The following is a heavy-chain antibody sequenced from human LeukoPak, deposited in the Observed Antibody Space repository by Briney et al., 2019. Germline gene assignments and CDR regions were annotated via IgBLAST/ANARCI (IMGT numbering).Heavy chain of an antibody. Sequence: GGSLRLSCAASGFTFSSYAMGWVRQAPGKGLEWVSAISGSGGSTYYADSVKGRFTISRDNSKNTLYLQMNSLRAEDTAVYYCAKDSGSSSWYIDAFDIWGQGTMVTVSS. CDR2: ISGSGGST. CDR1: GFTFSSYA. J-gene: IGHJ3*02. CDR3: AKDSGSSSWYIDAFDI. V-gene: IGHV3-23*01. D-gene: IGHD6-13*01.